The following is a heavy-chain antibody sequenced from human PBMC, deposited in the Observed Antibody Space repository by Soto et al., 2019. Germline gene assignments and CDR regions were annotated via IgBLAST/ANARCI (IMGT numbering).Heavy chain of an antibody. J-gene: IGHJ2*01. D-gene: IGHD2-15*01. V-gene: IGHV1-8*01. Sequence: QVQLVQSGAEVKKPGASVKVSCKASGYTLTSFDILWVRQATGQGLEWMGWMNPNSGNTGYAQKFQGRVTMTRNTSIGTAYMELSSRRSEDTAVYYCPRRRSSLVGGAYWYVDLWGRGTLVTVSS. CDR2: MNPNSGNT. CDR3: PRRRSSLVGGAYWYVDL. CDR1: GYTLTSFD.